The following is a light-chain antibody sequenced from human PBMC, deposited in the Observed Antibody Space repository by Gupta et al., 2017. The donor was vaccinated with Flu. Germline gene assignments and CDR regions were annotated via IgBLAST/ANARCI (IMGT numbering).Light chain of an antibody. V-gene: IGLV1-51*01. Sequence: SCSGSSSRIGTNYVSWYQQFPGTAPRLLISDNDVRPSGIPDRFSGSKSGTSATLGITGLQTGDEAVYYCGTWDGGLGVGVFGGGTKLTVL. CDR1: SSRIGTNY. CDR3: GTWDGGLGVGV. J-gene: IGLJ2*01. CDR2: DND.